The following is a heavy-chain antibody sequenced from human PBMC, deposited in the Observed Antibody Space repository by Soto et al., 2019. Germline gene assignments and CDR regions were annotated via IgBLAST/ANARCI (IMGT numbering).Heavy chain of an antibody. V-gene: IGHV4-59*01. J-gene: IGHJ4*02. CDR1: GGSISGYY. D-gene: IGHD6-13*01. CDR3: ARGSAAGTKSPFDY. Sequence: VQLQESGPGLVKPSETLSLTCTVSGGSISGYYWSWIRQSPGKGLEWIGYIHYSGTTNYNPSLMSRVTISVDTSKNRLSRKLSSVTAADTAVYYCARGSAAGTKSPFDYWGQGTLVTVSS. CDR2: IHYSGTT.